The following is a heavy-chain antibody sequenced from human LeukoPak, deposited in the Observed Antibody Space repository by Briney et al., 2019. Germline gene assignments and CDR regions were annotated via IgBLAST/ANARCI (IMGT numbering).Heavy chain of an antibody. CDR3: GRGGGNFYVDY. J-gene: IGHJ4*02. Sequence: SETPSLTCAVYGGSFSGYYWSWIRQPPGKGLEWIGEIHHSGSTNYNPSLKSRVIMSVDMSKNQFSLKLSSVTAADTAVYYCGRGGGNFYVDYWGQGPLVTVSS. V-gene: IGHV4-34*01. CDR2: IHHSGST. D-gene: IGHD1-7*01. CDR1: GGSFSGYY.